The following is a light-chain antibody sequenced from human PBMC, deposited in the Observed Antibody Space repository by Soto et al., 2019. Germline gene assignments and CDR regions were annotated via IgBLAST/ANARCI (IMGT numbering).Light chain of an antibody. J-gene: IGKJ5*01. Sequence: EVVLTQSPGTLSLSPGERATLSCRASQTVRNNYLAWYQQKPGQAPRLLIYDASSRATGIPARFSGSGSGTDFTLTISSLEPEDFAVYYCHQRQYWPPITFGQGTRLAIK. CDR2: DAS. CDR3: HQRQYWPPIT. V-gene: IGKV3D-20*02. CDR1: QTVRNNY.